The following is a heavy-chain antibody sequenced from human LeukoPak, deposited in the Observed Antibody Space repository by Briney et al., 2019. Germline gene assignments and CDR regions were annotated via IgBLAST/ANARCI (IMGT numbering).Heavy chain of an antibody. Sequence: AGGSLRLSCAASGFTFSSYTMSWVRRAPGKGLEWVSAISGSGGSTNYADSVKGRFTISRDNSKNTLYLQMNSLRAEDTAVYYCAKAHIAAADYYYYYMDVWGKGATVTVSS. CDR1: GFTFSSYT. CDR2: ISGSGGST. J-gene: IGHJ6*03. CDR3: AKAHIAAADYYYYYMDV. D-gene: IGHD6-13*01. V-gene: IGHV3-23*01.